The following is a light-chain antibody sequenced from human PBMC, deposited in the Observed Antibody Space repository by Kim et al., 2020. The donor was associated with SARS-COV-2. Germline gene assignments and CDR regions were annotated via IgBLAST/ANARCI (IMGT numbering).Light chain of an antibody. J-gene: IGKJ4*01. CDR1: QSVSSSY. Sequence: EIVLTQSPGTLSLSPGERATLSCRASQSVSSSYFAWYQQKPGQAPRLLIYGASSRATGIPDRFSGSRSGTDFTLTISRLEPEHFAVYYCQQYGSSPNTFGGGTKVDIK. CDR2: GAS. V-gene: IGKV3-20*01. CDR3: QQYGSSPNT.